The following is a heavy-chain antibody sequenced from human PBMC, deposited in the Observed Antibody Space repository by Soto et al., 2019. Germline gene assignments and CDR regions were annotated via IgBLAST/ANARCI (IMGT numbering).Heavy chain of an antibody. V-gene: IGHV4-30-2*01. J-gene: IGHJ5*02. D-gene: IGHD3-10*01. Sequence: SETLSLTCAVSGGSISSGGYSWSWIRQPPGKGLEWIGYIYHSGSTYYNPSLKSRVTISVDRSKNQFSLKLSSVTAADTAVYYCARVLYGSGTNWFDPWGQGTLGTSPQ. CDR1: GGSISSGGYS. CDR2: IYHSGST. CDR3: ARVLYGSGTNWFDP.